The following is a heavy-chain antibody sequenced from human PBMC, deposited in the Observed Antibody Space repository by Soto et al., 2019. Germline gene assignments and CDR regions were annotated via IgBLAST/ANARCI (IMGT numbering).Heavy chain of an antibody. CDR1: GFTFGDYA. J-gene: IGHJ6*02. V-gene: IGHV3-49*04. D-gene: IGHD3-3*01. Sequence: PGGSLRLSCTASGFTFGDYAMSWVRQAPGKGLEWVGFIRSKAYGGTTEYAASVKGRFTISRDDSKSTAYLQMNSLKTEDTAVYYCTRDGPEYYDFWSERLHLGSGYYYYGMDVWGQGTTVTVSS. CDR3: TRDGPEYYDFWSERLHLGSGYYYYGMDV. CDR2: IRSKAYGGTT.